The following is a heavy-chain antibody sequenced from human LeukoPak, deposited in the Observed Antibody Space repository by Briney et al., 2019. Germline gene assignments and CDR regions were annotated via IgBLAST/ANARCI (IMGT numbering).Heavy chain of an antibody. D-gene: IGHD6-13*01. Sequence: GGSLRLSCAASGFTFSSYSMNWVRQAPGKGLEWVSSISSSSSYIYYADSVKGRFTISRDNAKNSLYLQMNSLRAEDTAVYYCARIIAAAAKDYWGQGTLVTVPS. CDR2: ISSSSSYI. CDR1: GFTFSSYS. J-gene: IGHJ4*02. CDR3: ARIIAAAAKDY. V-gene: IGHV3-21*01.